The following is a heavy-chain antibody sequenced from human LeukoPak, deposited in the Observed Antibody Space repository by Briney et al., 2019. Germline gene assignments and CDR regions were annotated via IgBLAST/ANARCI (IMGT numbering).Heavy chain of an antibody. CDR1: GFTFSSYG. J-gene: IGHJ4*02. CDR3: AKENGVEQQLGAELFDY. Sequence: GGSLRLSCAASGFTFSSYGMHWVRQAPGKGLEWVAFIRYDGSNKYYADSVKGRFTIFRDNSKNTLYLQMNSLRAEDTAVYYCAKENGVEQQLGAELFDYWGQGTLVTVSS. CDR2: IRYDGSNK. V-gene: IGHV3-30*02. D-gene: IGHD6-13*01.